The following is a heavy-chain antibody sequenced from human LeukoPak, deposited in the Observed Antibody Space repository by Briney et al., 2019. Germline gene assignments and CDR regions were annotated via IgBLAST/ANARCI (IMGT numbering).Heavy chain of an antibody. Sequence: GGSLRLSCAASGFTFDNYAMHWVRQAPGKGLEWVSGISWNSGSIDYADSVKGRFTISRDNAKNSLYLQMNSLRAEDTAVYYCARVHGAYPFDYWGQGTLVTVSS. CDR3: ARVHGAYPFDY. V-gene: IGHV3-9*01. CDR2: ISWNSGSI. CDR1: GFTFDNYA. D-gene: IGHD4/OR15-4a*01. J-gene: IGHJ4*02.